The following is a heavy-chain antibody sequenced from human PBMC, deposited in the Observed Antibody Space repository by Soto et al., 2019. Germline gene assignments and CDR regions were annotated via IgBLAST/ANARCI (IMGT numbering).Heavy chain of an antibody. CDR3: ASGWFGELVYYFDY. D-gene: IGHD3-10*01. V-gene: IGHV1-18*01. Sequence: QVPLVQSGAEVKKPGASVKVSCKASGYTFTSYGISWVRQAPGQGLEWMGWISAYNGNTNYAQKLQGRVTMTTDTSTSTAYVELRSLRSDSTAVYYCASGWFGELVYYFDYWGQGTLVTVSS. J-gene: IGHJ4*02. CDR1: GYTFTSYG. CDR2: ISAYNGNT.